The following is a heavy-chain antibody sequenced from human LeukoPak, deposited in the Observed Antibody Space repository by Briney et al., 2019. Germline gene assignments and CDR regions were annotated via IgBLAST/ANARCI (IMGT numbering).Heavy chain of an antibody. V-gene: IGHV3-23*01. CDR1: AFSFNRNS. CDR3: AKCQVAKTGAAVDY. Sequence: GGSLRLSCAASAFSFNRNSMSWVRQAPGKGLEWVSSISDSGEKTAYAASVKGRFTVSRDNSKNTLFLQMNSLGAEDTAVYFCAKCQVAKTGAAVDYWGQGTLVIVSS. D-gene: IGHD2-15*01. CDR2: ISDSGEKT. J-gene: IGHJ4*02.